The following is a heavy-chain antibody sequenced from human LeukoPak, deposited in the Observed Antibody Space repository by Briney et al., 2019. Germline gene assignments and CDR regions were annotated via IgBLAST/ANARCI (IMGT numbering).Heavy chain of an antibody. D-gene: IGHD3-3*01. J-gene: IGHJ4*02. CDR2: IHTSGST. Sequence: MSSETLSHTCSVSGGSISSYYWSWIQQPAGKGLEWIGRIHTSGSTNYNPSLKSRVTISVDTSKNQFSLKLSSVTAADTAVYYCALTYYDFWSGSTYFDYWGQGTLVTVSS. CDR1: GGSISSYY. CDR3: ALTYYDFWSGSTYFDY. V-gene: IGHV4-4*07.